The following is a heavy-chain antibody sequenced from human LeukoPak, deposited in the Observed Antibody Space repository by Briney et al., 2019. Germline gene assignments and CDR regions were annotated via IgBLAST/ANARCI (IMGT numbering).Heavy chain of an antibody. J-gene: IGHJ4*02. D-gene: IGHD5-18*01. CDR1: GGSISSYY. Sequence: SETLSLTCTVSGGSISSYYWSWIRQPPGKGLGWIGYIYYSGSTNYNPSLKSRVTISVDTSKNQFSLKLSSVTVADTAVYYCARFGHSYGLDYWGQGTLVTVSS. CDR2: IYYSGST. V-gene: IGHV4-59*08. CDR3: ARFGHSYGLDY.